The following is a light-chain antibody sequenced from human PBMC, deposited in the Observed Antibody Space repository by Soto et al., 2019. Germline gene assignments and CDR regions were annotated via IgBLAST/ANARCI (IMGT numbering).Light chain of an antibody. CDR1: QSVSSN. CDR3: QQYSSWPPWT. V-gene: IGKV3-15*01. J-gene: IGKJ1*01. CDR2: GAS. Sequence: EIVLTQSPGTLSLSPGERATLSCRASQSVSSNLAWYQQKLGQAPRLLIYGASARATGIPARFSGSGSGTEFTLTISSLESEDSAVYYCQQYSSWPPWTFGQGTKVDIK.